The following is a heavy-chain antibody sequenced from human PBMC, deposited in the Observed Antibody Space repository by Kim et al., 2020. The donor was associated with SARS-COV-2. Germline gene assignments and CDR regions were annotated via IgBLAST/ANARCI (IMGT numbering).Heavy chain of an antibody. CDR1: GGSISSGGYY. CDR2: IYYSGST. J-gene: IGHJ4*02. Sequence: SETLSLTCTVSGGSISSGGYYWSWIRQHPGKGLEWIGYIYYSGSTYYNPSLKSRVTISVDTSKNQFSLKLSSVTAADTAVYYCARALYSSSWYKPGVGFDYWGQGTLVTVSS. D-gene: IGHD6-13*01. V-gene: IGHV4-31*03. CDR3: ARALYSSSWYKPGVGFDY.